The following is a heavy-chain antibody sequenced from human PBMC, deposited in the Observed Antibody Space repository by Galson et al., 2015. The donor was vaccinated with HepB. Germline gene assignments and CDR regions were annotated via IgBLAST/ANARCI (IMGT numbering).Heavy chain of an antibody. D-gene: IGHD3-22*01. Sequence: SLRLSCAASGFTFSTYSINWVRQAPGKGLEWVSSISKTSSYIYYADSVKGRFTISRDNAKNLLYLQMNSLRAEDTAVYYCAREFGYYDSSGYHTSGMDVWGQGTTVTVSS. V-gene: IGHV3-21*01. CDR3: AREFGYYDSSGYHTSGMDV. CDR1: GFTFSTYS. CDR2: ISKTSSYI. J-gene: IGHJ6*02.